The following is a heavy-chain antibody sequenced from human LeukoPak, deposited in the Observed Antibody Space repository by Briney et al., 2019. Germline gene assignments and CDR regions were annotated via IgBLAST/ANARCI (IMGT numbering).Heavy chain of an antibody. CDR3: ARGPPDFYNSGSYYNGYNWFDS. CDR1: GGSISSSSYY. CDR2: MYYSGST. V-gene: IGHV4-39*07. Sequence: SETLSLTCTVSGGSISSSSYYWGWIRQPPGKGLEWIGSMYYSGSTYYNPSLKSRVTISVDTSKNQFSLKLSSVTAADTAVYYCARGPPDFYNSGSYYNGYNWFDSWGQGTLVTVSS. D-gene: IGHD3-10*01. J-gene: IGHJ5*01.